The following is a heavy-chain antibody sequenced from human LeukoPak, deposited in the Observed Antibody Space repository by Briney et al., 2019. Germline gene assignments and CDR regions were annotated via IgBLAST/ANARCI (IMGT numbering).Heavy chain of an antibody. Sequence: TSETLSLTCTVSGGSISSSSYYWGWIRQPPGKGLELIGSIYYSGSTYYNPSLKSRVTISVDTSKNQFSLKLSSVTAADTAVYYCARDLTMSRGSRRGMDVWGQGTTVTVSS. CDR2: IYYSGST. J-gene: IGHJ6*02. D-gene: IGHD3-10*02. CDR3: ARDLTMSRGSRRGMDV. CDR1: GGSISSSSYY. V-gene: IGHV4-39*07.